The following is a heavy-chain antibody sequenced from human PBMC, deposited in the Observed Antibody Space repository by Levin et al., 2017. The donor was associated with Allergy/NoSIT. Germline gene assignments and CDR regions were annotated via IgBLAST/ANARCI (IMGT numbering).Heavy chain of an antibody. CDR3: ARDLHNYGSGTYSGGFHY. CDR1: GDSISSGDYY. D-gene: IGHD3-10*01. V-gene: IGHV4-30-4*01. Sequence: SETLSLTCTVSGDSISSGDYYWTWIRQPPGTGLEWIGYIYYSGSTYYNPSLKSRLTMSIDTSKNQFSLRLSSVTAADTAVYFCARDLHNYGSGTYSGGFHYWGQGTLVTVSS. J-gene: IGHJ4*02. CDR2: IYYSGST.